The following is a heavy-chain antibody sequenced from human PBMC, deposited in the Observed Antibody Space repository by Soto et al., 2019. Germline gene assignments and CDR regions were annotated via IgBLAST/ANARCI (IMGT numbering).Heavy chain of an antibody. CDR2: INHSGST. Sequence: SETLSLTCTVSGDSISSGDYDWTWIRQPPGTGLEWIGEINHSGSTNYNPSLKSRVTISVDTSKNQFSLKLTSVTAADTAVYYCARDKITGLFDYWGQGTLVTVSS. CDR1: GDSISSGDYD. J-gene: IGHJ4*02. CDR3: ARDKITGLFDY. V-gene: IGHV4-39*07. D-gene: IGHD2-8*02.